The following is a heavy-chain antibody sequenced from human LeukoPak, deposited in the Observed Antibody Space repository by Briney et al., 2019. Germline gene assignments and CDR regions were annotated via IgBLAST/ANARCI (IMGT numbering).Heavy chain of an antibody. Sequence: SETLSLTCAVYGGSFSGYYWSWIRQPPGKGLEWIGEINHSGSTNYNPSLKSRVTISVDTSKNQFSLKLSSVTAADTAVYYCARGEVVPAAPDYWGQGTLVTVSS. CDR3: ARGEVVPAAPDY. J-gene: IGHJ4*02. V-gene: IGHV4-34*01. CDR1: GGSFSGYY. CDR2: INHSGST. D-gene: IGHD2-2*01.